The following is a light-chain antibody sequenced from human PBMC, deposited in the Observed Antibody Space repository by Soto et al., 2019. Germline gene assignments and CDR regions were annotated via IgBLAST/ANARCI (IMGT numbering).Light chain of an antibody. CDR3: QKSYSTLVT. CDR1: QTISSW. CDR2: KAS. V-gene: IGKV1-5*03. J-gene: IGKJ1*01. Sequence: DIQMTQSPSTLSGPVGGRVTITCRASQTISSWLAWYQQKPGKAPKLLIYKASTLKSGVQSRFSGSGSGTDFTLTIRSLQPEDFATYYCQKSYSTLVTFGQGTKVDI.